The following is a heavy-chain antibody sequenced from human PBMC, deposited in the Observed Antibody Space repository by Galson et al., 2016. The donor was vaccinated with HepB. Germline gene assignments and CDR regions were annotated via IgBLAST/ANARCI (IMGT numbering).Heavy chain of an antibody. D-gene: IGHD6-13*01. CDR3: TTWPLYSSSWYLFAY. CDR1: GFSFSSAC. CDR2: IKPTADVVTA. V-gene: IGHV3-15*01. J-gene: IGHJ4*02. Sequence: SLRLSCAASGFSFSSACMSWVRQAPGKGPEWVCHIKPTADVVTAAYSEPMQGRFTISRDDSKNMLYLQNNSLNIEDTDVYYCTTWPLYSSSWYLFAYWGQGTLVTVSS.